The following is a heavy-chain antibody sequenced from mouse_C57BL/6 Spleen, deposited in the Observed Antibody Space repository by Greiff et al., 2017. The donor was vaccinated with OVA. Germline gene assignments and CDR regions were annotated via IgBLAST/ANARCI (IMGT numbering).Heavy chain of an antibody. V-gene: IGHV5-16*01. D-gene: IGHD4-1*01. CDR2: INYDGSST. Sequence: EVKLMESEGGLVQPGSSMKLSCTASGFTFSDYYMAWVRQVPEKGLEWVANINYDGSSTYYLDSLKSRFIISRDNAKNILYLQMSSLKSEDTATYYCARGHLTAPFDYWGQGTTLTVSS. CDR3: ARGHLTAPFDY. J-gene: IGHJ2*01. CDR1: GFTFSDYY.